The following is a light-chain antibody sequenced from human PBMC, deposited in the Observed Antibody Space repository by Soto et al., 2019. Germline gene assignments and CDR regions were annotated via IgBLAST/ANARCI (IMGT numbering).Light chain of an antibody. V-gene: IGLV2-23*01. J-gene: IGLJ1*01. CDR1: RNDVGSFNV. CDR3: WSYAGSSTSV. CDR2: EAS. Sequence: QSALTQPASVTGSPRQSITISCTGTRNDVGSFNVISWDQQHPRKAPKLMICEASERPSAVADRFSGSTSGNTACLPSSELHAEDEADYVCWSYAGSSTSVFGSGPKV.